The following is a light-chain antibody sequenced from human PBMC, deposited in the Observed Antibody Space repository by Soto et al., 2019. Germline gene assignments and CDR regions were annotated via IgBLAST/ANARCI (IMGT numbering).Light chain of an antibody. J-gene: IGKJ1*01. CDR2: GVS. V-gene: IGKV3-20*01. CDR1: QSVSSNY. CDR3: QQYGTSPRT. Sequence: EIVLTQFPGTLSLSPGERATLSCRASQSVSSNYLAWYQQKPGQAPRLLIYGVSTRATGIPDRFSGSGSGTYFTFSISRLEPEDVAVYYCQQYGTSPRTFGQGTKVEIK.